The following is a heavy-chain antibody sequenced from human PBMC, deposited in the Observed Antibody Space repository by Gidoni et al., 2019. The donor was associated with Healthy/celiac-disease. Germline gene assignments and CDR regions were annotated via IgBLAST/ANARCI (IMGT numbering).Heavy chain of an antibody. V-gene: IGHV3-30*18. CDR3: AKESPYSSEWELGATRDNGDDAFDI. J-gene: IGHJ3*02. Sequence: QVQLVESGGGVVQPGRYLRRSCAASGFPFSSHGMHWVREAPGKGLELVAFISYDGSNNYYADSLKGLFTISRDNSKNTLYLQMNSLRAEDTAVYYCAKESPYSSEWELGATRDNGDDAFDIWGQGTMVTVSS. CDR2: ISYDGSNN. D-gene: IGHD1-26*01. CDR1: GFPFSSHG.